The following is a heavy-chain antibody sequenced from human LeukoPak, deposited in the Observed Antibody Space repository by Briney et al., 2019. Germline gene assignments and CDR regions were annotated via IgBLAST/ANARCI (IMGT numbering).Heavy chain of an antibody. V-gene: IGHV3-21*04. CDR3: AKDETMVRGVEIDY. J-gene: IGHJ4*02. CDR2: ISSSSSYI. Sequence: GGSLRLSCAASGFTFSSYSMNWVRQAPGKGLEWVSSISSSSSYIYYADSVKGRFTISRDNAKNSLYLQMNSLRAEDTAVYYCAKDETMVRGVEIDYWGQGTLVTVSS. D-gene: IGHD3-10*01. CDR1: GFTFSSYS.